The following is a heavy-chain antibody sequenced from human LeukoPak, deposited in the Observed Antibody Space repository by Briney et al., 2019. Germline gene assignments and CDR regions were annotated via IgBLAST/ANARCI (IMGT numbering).Heavy chain of an antibody. CDR2: IWYDGSNK. V-gene: IGHV3-33*08. CDR3: ARVPRSWYYIDY. D-gene: IGHD6-13*01. Sequence: PGGSLRLSCAASGFTFSSYWMSWVRQAPGKGLEWVAVIWYDGSNKYYADSVKGRFTISRDNSKNTLYLQMNSLRAEDTAVYYCARVPRSWYYIDYWGQGTLVTVSS. J-gene: IGHJ4*02. CDR1: GFTFSSYW.